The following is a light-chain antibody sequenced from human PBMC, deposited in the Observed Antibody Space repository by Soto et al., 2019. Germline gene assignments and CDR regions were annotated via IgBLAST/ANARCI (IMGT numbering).Light chain of an antibody. CDR2: KAS. V-gene: IGKV1-5*03. Sequence: DIPITQSPSTLSASVRDSVTITCRASQSISRWLAWYQQKTGKAPKLLIYKASTLQSGVPSSFSGSGSGTEFTLAISSLQPEDVAPYSGQQYNSYSNTFGQGTKLEIK. CDR1: QSISRW. CDR3: QQYNSYSNT. J-gene: IGKJ2*01.